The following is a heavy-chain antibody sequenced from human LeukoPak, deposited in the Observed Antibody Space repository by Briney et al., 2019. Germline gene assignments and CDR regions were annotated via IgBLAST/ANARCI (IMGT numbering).Heavy chain of an antibody. Sequence: PSGTLSLTCAVSGGSISSGSYYWTWIRQPAGKGLGWNGRISITESTYYNPSLKSRVTISLDTSKNHFSLKLNSMTAADTAVYYCARDAGFYAGIDHWGQGTLVTVSS. V-gene: IGHV4-61*02. CDR3: ARDAGFYAGIDH. J-gene: IGHJ5*02. CDR1: GGSISSGSYY. D-gene: IGHD2/OR15-2a*01. CDR2: ISITEST.